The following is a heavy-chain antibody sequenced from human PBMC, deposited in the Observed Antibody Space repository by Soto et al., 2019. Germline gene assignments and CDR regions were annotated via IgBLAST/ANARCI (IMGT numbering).Heavy chain of an antibody. CDR1: EFTFSNYA. J-gene: IGHJ4*02. D-gene: IGHD1-1*01. CDR2: ISGSGDST. V-gene: IGHV3-23*01. CDR3: AKGDWTFDY. Sequence: HPGGSLRLSCAASEFTFSNYAMTWVRQAPGKGLEWVSLISGSGDSTHYADSVKGRFTISRDNSKNTLYLQMNILRAEDTAVYYCAKGDWTFDYWGQGTLVTVSS.